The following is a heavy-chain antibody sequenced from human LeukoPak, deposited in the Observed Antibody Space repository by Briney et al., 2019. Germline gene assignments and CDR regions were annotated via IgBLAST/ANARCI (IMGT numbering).Heavy chain of an antibody. Sequence: SETLSLTCTVSGGSISSSSYYWGWIRQPPGKGLEWIGSIYYSGSTYYNPSLKSRVTISVDTSKNQFSLKLSSVTAADTAVYYCARGRNYDFWSGYSRPYYFDYWGQGTLVTVSS. CDR1: GGSISSSSYY. CDR3: ARGRNYDFWSGYSRPYYFDY. CDR2: IYYSGST. D-gene: IGHD3-3*01. V-gene: IGHV4-39*07. J-gene: IGHJ4*02.